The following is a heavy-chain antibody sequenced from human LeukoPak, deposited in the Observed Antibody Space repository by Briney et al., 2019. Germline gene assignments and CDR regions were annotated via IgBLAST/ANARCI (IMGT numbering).Heavy chain of an antibody. Sequence: SVKVSCKASGGTFSSYAISWVRQAPGQGLEWMGGIIPIFGTANYAQKFQGRVTITTDESTSTAHMELSSLRSEDTAVYYCARGLAVDVVTKLAWVDYYYMDVWGKGTTVTVSS. CDR1: GGTFSSYA. CDR2: IIPIFGTA. V-gene: IGHV1-69*05. J-gene: IGHJ6*03. CDR3: ARGLAVDVVTKLAWVDYYYMDV. D-gene: IGHD3-22*01.